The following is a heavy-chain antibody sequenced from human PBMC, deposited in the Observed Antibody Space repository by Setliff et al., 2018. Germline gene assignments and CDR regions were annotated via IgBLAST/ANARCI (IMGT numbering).Heavy chain of an antibody. CDR1: ADSISSRYDY. CDR2: IYNGGST. V-gene: IGHV4-39*07. CDR3: ARGITHYDFWSGYYLDYYYYMDV. Sequence: PSETLSLTCNVSADSISSRYDYWAWISQHPWKGLEWIGSIYNGGSTYYNPSLKSRVTISVDTSKNQFSLKLSSVTAADTAVYYCARGITHYDFWSGYYLDYYYYMDVWGKGTTVTVSS. D-gene: IGHD3-3*01. J-gene: IGHJ6*03.